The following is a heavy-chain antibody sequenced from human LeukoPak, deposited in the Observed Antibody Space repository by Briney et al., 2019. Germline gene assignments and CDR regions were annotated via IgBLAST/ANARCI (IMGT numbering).Heavy chain of an antibody. CDR1: GFTFGDYA. CDR2: IRSKAYGGTT. Sequence: GGSLRLSCTASGFTFGDYAMSWVRQAPGKGLEWVGFIRSKAYGGTTEYAASVKGRFTISRDDSKSIAYLQMNSLKTEDTAVYYCTLAYCGGDCYLTPRFDYWGQGTLVTVSS. V-gene: IGHV3-49*04. J-gene: IGHJ4*02. CDR3: TLAYCGGDCYLTPRFDY. D-gene: IGHD2-21*02.